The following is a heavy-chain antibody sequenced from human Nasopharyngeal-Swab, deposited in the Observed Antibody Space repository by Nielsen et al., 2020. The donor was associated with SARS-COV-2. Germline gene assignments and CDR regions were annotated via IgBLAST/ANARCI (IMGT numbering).Heavy chain of an antibody. V-gene: IGHV4-59*08. CDR3: ARGPFISVYHSYYGMDV. CDR1: GGSMSSNY. Sequence: SETLSLTCTVSGGSMSSNYWSWIRLPPGQGLEWIGYIYYKGSTSYNPSLESRVTTSVDTSKNQFSRKMNSAAAADTAVYYCARGPFISVYHSYYGMDVWGQGTTVTVSS. CDR2: IYYKGST. J-gene: IGHJ6*02. D-gene: IGHD2-8*01.